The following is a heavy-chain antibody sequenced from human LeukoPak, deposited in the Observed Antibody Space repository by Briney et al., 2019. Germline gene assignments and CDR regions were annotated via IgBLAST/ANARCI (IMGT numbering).Heavy chain of an antibody. V-gene: IGHV4-39*01. CDR1: GGSISSSSYY. J-gene: IGHJ4*02. CDR3: GLRYFDWLLGGPDY. CDR2: IYYSGST. D-gene: IGHD3-9*01. Sequence: SETLSLTCTVSGGSISSSSYYWGWIRQPPGKGLEWIGSIYYSGSTYYNPSLKSRVTISVDTSKNQFSLKLSSVTAADTAVYYCGLRYFDWLLGGPDYWGQGTLVTVSS.